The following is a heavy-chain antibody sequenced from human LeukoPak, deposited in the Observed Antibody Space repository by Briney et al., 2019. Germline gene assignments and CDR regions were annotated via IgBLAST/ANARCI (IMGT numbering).Heavy chain of an antibody. CDR2: ISYDGSNK. V-gene: IGHV3-30*04. CDR3: AISGDNWHYAGYFDF. CDR1: GFTFSSYA. Sequence: GGSLRLSCAASGFTFSSYAMHWVRQAPGKGLEWVAVISYDGSNKYYADSVKGRFTISRDNSKNTLYLQMNSLRAEDTAVYYCAISGDNWHYAGYFDFWGQGTLVTVSS. J-gene: IGHJ4*02. D-gene: IGHD1-7*01.